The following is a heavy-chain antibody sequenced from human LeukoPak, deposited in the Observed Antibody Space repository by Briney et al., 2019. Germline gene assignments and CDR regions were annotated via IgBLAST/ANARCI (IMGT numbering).Heavy chain of an antibody. V-gene: IGHV4-39*01. Sequence: SETLSLTCTVSGGSIRRTSYYWGWIRQPPGTGLEWIGSISYSGRTYYNSSLESRVSISVDTSKNQFSLKLSSVTAADTAVFYCGRHASDDLYSALDHWGQGTLVTVSS. D-gene: IGHD5-12*01. CDR1: GGSIRRTSYY. CDR2: ISYSGRT. CDR3: GRHASDDLYSALDH. J-gene: IGHJ4*02.